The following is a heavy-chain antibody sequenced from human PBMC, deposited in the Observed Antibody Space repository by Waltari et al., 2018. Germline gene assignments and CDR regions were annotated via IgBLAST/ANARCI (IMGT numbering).Heavy chain of an antibody. J-gene: IGHJ3*01. CDR1: GYSFTSYW. V-gene: IGHV5-51*03. CDR2: IYPGXSDT. CDR3: AVGRDXGXDEHGAFXX. Sequence: EVQLVXSGAEVXKPGESLKISCKGSGYSFTSYWIGWVRQMPGKGLEWMGIIYPGXSDTXYXPSFQGQXTXSADKSIXTAYLQWSSLKASDTAMXXCAVGRDXGXDEHGAFXXWGQGTXVXXXS. D-gene: IGHD5-12*01.